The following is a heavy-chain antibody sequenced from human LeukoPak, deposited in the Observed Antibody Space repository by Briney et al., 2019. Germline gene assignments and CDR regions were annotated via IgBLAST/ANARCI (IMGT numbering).Heavy chain of an antibody. CDR2: ISSSSSTI. CDR3: ARDTLYCSSTSCYSYYFDY. V-gene: IGHV3-48*01. D-gene: IGHD2-2*01. CDR1: GFTFSSYS. Sequence: GGSLRLSCAASGFTFSSYSMNWVRQAPGEGLEWVSYISSSSSTIYYADSVKGRFTISRDNAKNSLYLQMNSLRAEDTAVYYCARDTLYCSSTSCYSYYFDYWGQGTLVTVSS. J-gene: IGHJ4*02.